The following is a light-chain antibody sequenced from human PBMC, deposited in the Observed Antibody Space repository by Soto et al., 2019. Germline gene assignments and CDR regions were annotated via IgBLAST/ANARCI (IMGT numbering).Light chain of an antibody. J-gene: IGKJ1*01. CDR3: HQYGTSPWT. CDR1: HSVNGDY. V-gene: IGKV3-20*01. CDR2: AAS. Sequence: EFVLTQSPVTLSLSPGERATLSCRASHSVNGDYLAWYQQKPGQAPRLLIYAASSRAAGIPDRFSGSGSGIAFTLTISRLEPEDFAVYFCHQYGTSPWTFGQGTRVDIK.